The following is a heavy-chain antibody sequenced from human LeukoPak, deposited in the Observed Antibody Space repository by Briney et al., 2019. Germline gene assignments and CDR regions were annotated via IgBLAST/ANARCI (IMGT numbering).Heavy chain of an antibody. CDR2: ISYDGSNK. J-gene: IGHJ4*02. Sequence: GRSLRLSCAASGFTFSSYAMHWVRQAPGKGLEWVAVISYDGSNKYYADSVKGRFTISRDNSKNTLYLQMNSLRAEDTAVYYCARDPINLVGAYFDYWGQGTLVTVSS. CDR3: ARDPINLVGAYFDY. D-gene: IGHD1-26*01. CDR1: GFTFSSYA. V-gene: IGHV3-30-3*01.